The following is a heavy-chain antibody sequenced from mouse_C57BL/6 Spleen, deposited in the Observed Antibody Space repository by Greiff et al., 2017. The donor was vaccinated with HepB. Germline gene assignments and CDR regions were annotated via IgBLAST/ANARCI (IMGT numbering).Heavy chain of an antibody. CDR1: GYSITSGYY. CDR2: ISYDGSN. Sequence: EVKLQESGPGLVKPSQSLSLTCSVTGYSITSGYYWNWIRQFPGNKLEWMGYISYDGSNNYNPSLKNRISITRDTSKNQFFLKLNSVTTEDTATYYCARDHYSNYTWFAYWGQGTLVTVSA. CDR3: ARDHYSNYTWFAY. D-gene: IGHD2-5*01. V-gene: IGHV3-6*01. J-gene: IGHJ3*01.